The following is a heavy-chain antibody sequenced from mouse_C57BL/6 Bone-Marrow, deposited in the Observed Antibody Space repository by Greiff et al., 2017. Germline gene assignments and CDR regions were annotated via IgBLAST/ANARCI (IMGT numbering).Heavy chain of an antibody. CDR2: IYPRDGST. CDR1: GYTFTSYD. V-gene: IGHV1-85*01. CDR3: ARLEFDGSSGDWYFDV. Sequence: VQLQQPGAELVKPGASVKLSCKASGYTFTSYDINWVKQRPGPGLEWIGWIYPRDGSTKYNEKFKGKATLTVDTSSSTAYMELHSLTSEDSAVYFCARLEFDGSSGDWYFDVWGTGTTVTVSS. J-gene: IGHJ1*03. D-gene: IGHD1-1*01.